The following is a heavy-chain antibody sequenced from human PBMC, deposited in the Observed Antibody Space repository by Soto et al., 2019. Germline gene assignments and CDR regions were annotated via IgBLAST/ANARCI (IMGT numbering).Heavy chain of an antibody. CDR1: GGSFSGYY. CDR2: INHSGST. J-gene: IGHJ6*02. Sequence: TSETLSLTCAVYGGSFSGYYWSWIRQPPGKGLEWIGEINHSGSTNYNPSLKSRVTISVDTSKNQFSLKLSSVTAADTAVYYCARGKYYDFWSGYRNYYYYGMDVWGQGTTVTVSS. D-gene: IGHD3-3*01. CDR3: ARGKYYDFWSGYRNYYYYGMDV. V-gene: IGHV4-34*01.